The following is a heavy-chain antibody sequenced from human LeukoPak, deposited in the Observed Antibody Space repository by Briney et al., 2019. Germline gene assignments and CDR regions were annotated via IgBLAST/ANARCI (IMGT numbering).Heavy chain of an antibody. V-gene: IGHV3-11*06. Sequence: GGSLRLSCEASGFXFSDYYISWIRQAPGKGLEWISYISGSSSHTNYADSVKGRFTISRDNAKKSVYLQMDSLRAEDTAVYYCARDQIGSWWGQGTLVIVSS. CDR3: ARDQIGSW. J-gene: IGHJ4*02. CDR1: GFXFSDYY. CDR2: ISGSSSHT. D-gene: IGHD6-13*01.